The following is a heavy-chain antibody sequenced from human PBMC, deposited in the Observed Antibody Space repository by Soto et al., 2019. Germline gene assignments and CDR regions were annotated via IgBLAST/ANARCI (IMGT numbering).Heavy chain of an antibody. D-gene: IGHD5-18*01. Sequence: QSGGSLRLSCAASGFTFGTYAMNWVRQAPGKGLEWVSGITGSGGSTYYADSVKGRFTISRDNSKNTLYLQMNSLRGDDTAVYYCAKDRSVDTRDWFDPWGQGTLVTVSS. CDR1: GFTFGTYA. V-gene: IGHV3-23*01. J-gene: IGHJ5*02. CDR2: ITGSGGST. CDR3: AKDRSVDTRDWFDP.